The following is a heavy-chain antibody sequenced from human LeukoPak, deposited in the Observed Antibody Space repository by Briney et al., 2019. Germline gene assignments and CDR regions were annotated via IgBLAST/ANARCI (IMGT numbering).Heavy chain of an antibody. J-gene: IGHJ4*02. CDR3: AKDIGPDYGDYLDY. D-gene: IGHD4-17*01. CDR1: GFTFSSYA. CDR2: ISGSGAYT. V-gene: IGHV3-23*01. Sequence: GGSLRLSCAAPGFTFSSYAMAWVRQAPGKGLEWVSAISGSGAYTYYADSVKGRFAISRDSSKNTLYLQMNSLRAEDRAIYYCAKDIGPDYGDYLDYWGQGTLVTVSS.